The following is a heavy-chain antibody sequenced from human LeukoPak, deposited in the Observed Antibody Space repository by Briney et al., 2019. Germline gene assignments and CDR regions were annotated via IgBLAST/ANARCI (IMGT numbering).Heavy chain of an antibody. D-gene: IGHD6-13*01. CDR3: ARQHRGSSWYTLDV. Sequence: GASVKVSCKASGYTFTSYGISWVRQAPGQGLEWMGWISAYNGNTNYAQKLQGRVTMTTDTSTSTAYMELRSLRSDDTAVYYCARQHRGSSWYTLDVWGKGTTVTVSS. CDR1: GYTFTSYG. V-gene: IGHV1-18*01. CDR2: ISAYNGNT. J-gene: IGHJ6*04.